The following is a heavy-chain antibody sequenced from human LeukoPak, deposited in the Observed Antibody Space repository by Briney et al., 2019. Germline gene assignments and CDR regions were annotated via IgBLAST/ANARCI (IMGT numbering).Heavy chain of an antibody. Sequence: GQSLKISCKASGYSFTNYCIAWVRQKPGKGLEWMEIMHPGESEINYSPSYEGQVTTTAETSFSTAYLEWYSLKASDSAIYYCAKTIASLGSGARYFDPWGQGTMITVSS. CDR3: AKTIASLGSGARYFDP. CDR2: MHPGESEI. D-gene: IGHD5/OR15-5a*01. J-gene: IGHJ5*02. V-gene: IGHV5-51*01. CDR1: GYSFTNYC.